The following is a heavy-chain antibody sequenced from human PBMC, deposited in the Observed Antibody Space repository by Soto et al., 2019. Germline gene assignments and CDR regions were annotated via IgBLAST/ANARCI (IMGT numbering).Heavy chain of an antibody. CDR3: AKVSGSPGYYYYYMDV. Sequence: GGSLRLSCAASGFTFSSYAMGWVRQAPGKGLEWVSAISGSGGSTYYADSVKGRFTISRDNSKNTLYLQMNSLRAEDTAVYYCAKVSGSPGYYYYYMDVWGKGTTVTVSS. V-gene: IGHV3-23*01. J-gene: IGHJ6*03. D-gene: IGHD3-10*01. CDR2: ISGSGGST. CDR1: GFTFSSYA.